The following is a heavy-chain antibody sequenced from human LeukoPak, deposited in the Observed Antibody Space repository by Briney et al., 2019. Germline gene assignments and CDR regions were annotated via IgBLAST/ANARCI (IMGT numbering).Heavy chain of an antibody. D-gene: IGHD1-26*01. V-gene: IGHV5-51*01. CDR3: ARRVDSYWFFDY. J-gene: IGHJ4*02. CDR2: IHPGDSDT. Sequence: GESLKISCKGSGYSFTNHWIGWVRQMPGKGLEWMGIIHPGDSDTRYIPSFQGQVAISADKSISTAYLQWSSLKASDTAMYYCARRVDSYWFFDYWGQGTLVTVSS. CDR1: GYSFTNHW.